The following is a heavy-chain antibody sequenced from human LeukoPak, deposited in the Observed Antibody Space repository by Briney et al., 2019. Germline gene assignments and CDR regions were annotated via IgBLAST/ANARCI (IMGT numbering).Heavy chain of an antibody. CDR2: IKQDGSEK. Sequence: GGSLRLSCAASGFSLSDYWMSWVRQAPGKGLEWVANIKQDGSEKYYVDSVKGRFTISRDNTKNSLYLQMNSLRAEDTAVYYCARGRYSYDLWGQGTLVTVSS. J-gene: IGHJ5*02. D-gene: IGHD5-18*01. V-gene: IGHV3-7*01. CDR3: ARGRYSYDL. CDR1: GFSLSDYW.